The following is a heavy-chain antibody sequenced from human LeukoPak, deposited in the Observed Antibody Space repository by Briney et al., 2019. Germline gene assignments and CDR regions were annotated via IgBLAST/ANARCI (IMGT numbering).Heavy chain of an antibody. J-gene: IGHJ6*03. Sequence: SETLSLTCTVSGGSISSGSYYWSWIRQPAGKGLEWIVRIYTSGSTNYNPSLKSRVTISVDTAKNQFSLKLSSVTAADTAVYYCARDPKTYYDFWSGYYNLDYYYYMDVWGKGTTVTVSS. CDR3: ARDPKTYYDFWSGYYNLDYYYYMDV. CDR2: IYTSGST. V-gene: IGHV4-61*02. CDR1: GGSISSGSYY. D-gene: IGHD3-3*01.